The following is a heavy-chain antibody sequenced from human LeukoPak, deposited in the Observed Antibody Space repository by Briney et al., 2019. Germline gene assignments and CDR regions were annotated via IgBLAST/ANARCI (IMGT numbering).Heavy chain of an antibody. CDR2: IIPIFGTA. D-gene: IGHD3-22*01. Sequence: ASVKVCCRASGYTFTSYAMNWVRQRPGQGLEWMGVIIPIFGTANYAQKFAGRVTITADESNSTAYMELSSLRPDDTAVYYCASGPVQYFYDSSGYYPHWVQGTLVTVCS. CDR3: ASGPVQYFYDSSGYYPH. J-gene: IGHJ4*02. CDR1: GYTFTSYA. V-gene: IGHV1-69*13.